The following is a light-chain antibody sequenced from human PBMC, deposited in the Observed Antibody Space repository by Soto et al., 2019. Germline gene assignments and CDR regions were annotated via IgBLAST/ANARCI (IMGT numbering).Light chain of an antibody. V-gene: IGLV3-21*02. J-gene: IGLJ2*01. Sequence: SYELTQPPSVSVATGQTARITCGGTNIKRKSVHWYQQRPGQAPVLVVHDDSDRPSGIPERFSGSNSENTATLIITRVEAVDEADYYCQVWDTGNDHVVFGGGTQLTVL. CDR2: DDS. CDR1: NIKRKS. CDR3: QVWDTGNDHVV.